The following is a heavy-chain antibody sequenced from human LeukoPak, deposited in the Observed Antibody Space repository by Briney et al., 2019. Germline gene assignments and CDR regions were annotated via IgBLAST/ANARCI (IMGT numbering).Heavy chain of an antibody. CDR2: ISGNGGST. J-gene: IGHJ6*02. V-gene: IGHV3-23*01. CDR3: ARAGYYASGTHVHHYYYYGMDV. CDR1: GFTFRNYA. Sequence: GGSLRLSCAASGFTFRNYAMSWVRQAPGKGLEWVSSISGNGGSTYYADSVKGRFTISRDNAKNSLYLQINSLRAEDTALYYCARAGYYASGTHVHHYYYYGMDVWGQGTTVTVSS. D-gene: IGHD3-10*01.